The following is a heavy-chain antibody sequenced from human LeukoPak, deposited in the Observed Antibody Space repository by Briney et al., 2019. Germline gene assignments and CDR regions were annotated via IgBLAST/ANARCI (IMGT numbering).Heavy chain of an antibody. J-gene: IGHJ4*02. V-gene: IGHV3-23*01. CDR3: AKEYTGTFSPFPSYFDN. CDR2: ITGSGGRT. D-gene: IGHD1-26*01. Sequence: GGSLRLSCAASGFTFSDYYMSWVRQAPGKGLEWVSAITGSGGRTYYADSVKGRFTISRDNSKNTLYLQMNSLRAEDTAIYYCAKEYTGTFSPFPSYFDNWGQGTLVTVSS. CDR1: GFTFSDYY.